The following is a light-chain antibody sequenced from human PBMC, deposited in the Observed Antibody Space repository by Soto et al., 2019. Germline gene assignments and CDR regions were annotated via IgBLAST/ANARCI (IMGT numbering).Light chain of an antibody. CDR2: GAS. J-gene: IGKJ4*01. CDR3: QQYGSSPT. V-gene: IGKV3-20*01. CDR1: QSISSY. Sequence: EVVLTQSPDTLSLPPGERATLSCRASQSISSYLAWYQQKPGQAPRLLIYGASSRATGIPDRFSGSGSGTDATLTINRLEPEDFAVYYCQQYGSSPTFGGGTKVDNK.